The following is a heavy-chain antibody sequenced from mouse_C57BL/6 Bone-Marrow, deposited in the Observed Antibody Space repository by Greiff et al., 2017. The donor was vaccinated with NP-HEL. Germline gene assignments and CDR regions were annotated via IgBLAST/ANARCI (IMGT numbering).Heavy chain of an antibody. CDR2: SRNKANDYTT. V-gene: IGHV7-1*01. CDR1: GFTFSDFY. D-gene: IGHD3-1*01. J-gene: IGHJ4*01. CDR3: ARDGGRAGALDY. Sequence: EVKVVESGGGLVQSGRSLRLSCATSGFTFSDFYMEWVRQAPGKGLEWIAASRNKANDYTTEYSASVKGRFIVDRDTSQSILYLEMNALRAEETAMYDCARDGGRAGALDYWGQGPSVTVSS.